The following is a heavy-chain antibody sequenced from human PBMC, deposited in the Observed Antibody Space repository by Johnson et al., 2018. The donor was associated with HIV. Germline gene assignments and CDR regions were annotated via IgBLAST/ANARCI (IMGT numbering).Heavy chain of an antibody. J-gene: IGHJ3*02. Sequence: QVQLVESGGGVVQPGRSLRLSCAASGFTFSSYGMHWVRQAPGKGLEWVAGVWYDGSNKYYADSVKGRFTIFRDNSENTLFLQMNSLRAEDTAVDYCAKDPKCSGWVWAFEIWGQGTMVTVSS. CDR3: AKDPKCSGWVWAFEI. V-gene: IGHV3-33*06. D-gene: IGHD6-19*01. CDR1: GFTFSSYG. CDR2: VWYDGSNK.